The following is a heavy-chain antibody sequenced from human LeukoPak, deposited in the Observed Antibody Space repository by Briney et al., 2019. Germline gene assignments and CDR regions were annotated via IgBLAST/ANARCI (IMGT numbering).Heavy chain of an antibody. J-gene: IGHJ3*02. CDR3: ASVKSYYYDTSDKDAFDI. D-gene: IGHD3-22*01. V-gene: IGHV1-46*01. Sequence: GASVKVSCKASGYTFTSHFMHWVRQAPGQGLEWMGIINPRGGSTSYTQKFQGRVTMTRDTSTSTVYMELSSLRSEDTAVYYCASVKSYYYDTSDKDAFDIWGQGTMVTVSP. CDR2: INPRGGST. CDR1: GYTFTSHF.